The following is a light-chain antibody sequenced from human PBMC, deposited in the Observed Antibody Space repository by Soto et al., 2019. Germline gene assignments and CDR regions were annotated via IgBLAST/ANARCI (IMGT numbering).Light chain of an antibody. Sequence: IEMTQSPSSLSASVGDRVTITCRASHDITNYLAWYQQKPGTVPKLLIYAASTLQSGVPSRFSGSGSGTEFTLTISSLQPEDFATYYCQQLNSYPSITFGQGTRLE. CDR3: QQLNSYPSIT. CDR2: AAS. V-gene: IGKV1-9*01. CDR1: HDITNY. J-gene: IGKJ5*01.